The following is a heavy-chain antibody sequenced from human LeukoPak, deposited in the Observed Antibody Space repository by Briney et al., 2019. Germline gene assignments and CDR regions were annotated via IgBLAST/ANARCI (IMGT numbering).Heavy chain of an antibody. J-gene: IGHJ6*03. CDR1: GYTFTSYG. CDR2: ISAYNGNT. V-gene: IGHV1-18*01. Sequence: ASVKVSCKASGYTFTSYGISWVRQAPGQGLEWMGWISAYNGNTNYAQKLQGRVTMTTDTSTSTAYMELRSLRSDDTAVYYCARGPLYVTYYYYYYMDVWGKGTTVTVSS. CDR3: ARGPLYVTYYYYYYMDV. D-gene: IGHD2/OR15-2a*01.